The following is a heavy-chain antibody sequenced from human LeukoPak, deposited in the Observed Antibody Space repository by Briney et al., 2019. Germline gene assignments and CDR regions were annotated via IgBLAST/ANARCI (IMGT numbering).Heavy chain of an antibody. CDR2: TIPIFNAA. D-gene: IGHD3-22*01. V-gene: IGHV1-69*13. CDR1: GGTFSNYA. J-gene: IGHJ4*01. CDR3: ARARTDYFDSSGSPFHY. Sequence: SVKVSCKASGGTFSNYALSWVRQAPGQGLEWMGATIPIFNAANYAQKFKGRVTITADESTSTAYMGLRSLTSEDTALYYCARARTDYFDSSGSPFHYWGQGTLVTVSS.